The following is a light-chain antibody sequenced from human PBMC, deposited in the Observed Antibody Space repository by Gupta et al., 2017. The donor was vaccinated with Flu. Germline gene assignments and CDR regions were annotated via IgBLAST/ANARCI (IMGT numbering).Light chain of an antibody. J-gene: IGLJ2*01. CDR3: QAWDISTYVV. V-gene: IGLV3-1*01. CDR1: KLGDKY. CDR2: QDS. Sequence: SYELTQPPSVSVSPGQTANITCSGDKLGDKYVSCYQQKAGQSPVMVSEQDSKRPSGIPERFSGSNSGTTATLTISGTQAMDEAYYYCQAWDISTYVVFGGGTKVTVL.